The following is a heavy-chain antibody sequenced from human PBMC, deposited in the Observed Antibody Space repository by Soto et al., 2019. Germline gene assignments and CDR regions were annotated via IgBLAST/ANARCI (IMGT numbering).Heavy chain of an antibody. CDR1: GGSISSGGYY. CDR3: AGRYYDSSGYIGVNWFDP. Sequence: SETLSLTCTVSGGSISSGGYYWSWIRQHPGKGLEWIGYIYYSGSTYYNPSLKSRVTISVDTSKNQFSLKLSSVTAADTAVYYCAGRYYDSSGYIGVNWFDPWGQGTLVTVSS. J-gene: IGHJ5*02. CDR2: IYYSGST. V-gene: IGHV4-31*03. D-gene: IGHD3-22*01.